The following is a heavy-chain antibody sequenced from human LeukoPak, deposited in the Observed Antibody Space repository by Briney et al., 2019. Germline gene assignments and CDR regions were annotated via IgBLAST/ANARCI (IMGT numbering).Heavy chain of an antibody. CDR3: TRDAEDYGGSGSYPDY. V-gene: IGHV1-69*13. CDR1: GVTFSRPV. Sequence: ASVKVSCKASGVTFSRPVVSWVRQAPGQGLEWMGQIIPYFGTSNYAQNFQGRVTLTADEATNTAYMELNRLRSDDTAVYYCTRDAEDYGGSGSYPDYWGQGTLVTVSS. CDR2: IIPYFGTS. D-gene: IGHD3-10*01. J-gene: IGHJ4*02.